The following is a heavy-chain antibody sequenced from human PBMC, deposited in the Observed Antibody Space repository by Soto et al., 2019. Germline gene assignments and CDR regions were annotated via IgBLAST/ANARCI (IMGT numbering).Heavy chain of an antibody. V-gene: IGHV1-46*03. Sequence: ASVKVSCKASGYTFTSYYMHWVRQAPGQGLEWMGIINPSGGSTSYAQKFQGRVTMTRDTSTSTVYMELSSLRSEGTAVYYCARGSVISAAAENWFDPWGQGTLVTVSS. CDR1: GYTFTSYY. CDR2: INPSGGST. CDR3: ARGSVISAAAENWFDP. D-gene: IGHD2-2*01. J-gene: IGHJ5*02.